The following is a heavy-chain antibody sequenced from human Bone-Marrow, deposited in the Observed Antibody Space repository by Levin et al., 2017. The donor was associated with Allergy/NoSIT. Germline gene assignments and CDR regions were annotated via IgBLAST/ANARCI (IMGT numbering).Heavy chain of an antibody. CDR3: ARDWPFGSGPYDAFDI. J-gene: IGHJ3*02. CDR1: GFTLSTNY. V-gene: IGHV3-53*01. D-gene: IGHD3-10*01. Sequence: GGSLRLSCTASGFTLSTNYMSWVRQAPGKGLECVSLIYTAGATYYADSVKGRFTISSDNSKNTLFLQMNSLSADDTAVYFCARDWPFGSGPYDAFDIWGPGTMVTVSS. CDR2: IYTAGAT.